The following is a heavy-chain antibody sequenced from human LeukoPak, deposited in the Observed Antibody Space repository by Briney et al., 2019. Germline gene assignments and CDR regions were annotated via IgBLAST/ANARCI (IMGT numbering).Heavy chain of an antibody. CDR2: INPDSGGT. V-gene: IGHV1-2*02. J-gene: IGHJ4*02. D-gene: IGHD6-6*01. Sequence: GASVKVSCKASGYTFTGYYMHWVRQAPGQGLEWMGWINPDSGGTKYAQKFQGRVTMTRDTSISTAYMELSRLRSDDTAVYYCARDQYSSSFIGYWGQGTLVTVSS. CDR3: ARDQYSSSFIGY. CDR1: GYTFTGYY.